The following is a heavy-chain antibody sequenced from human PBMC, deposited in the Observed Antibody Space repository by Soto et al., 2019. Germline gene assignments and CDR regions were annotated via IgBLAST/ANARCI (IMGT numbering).Heavy chain of an antibody. J-gene: IGHJ4*02. CDR1: GGSIDDYY. Sequence: LSLTCSVSGGSIDDYYWSWIRQPPGKGLEWVAFIYHSGGTDYSPSLQSRVSLSVDTSKNQFSLRLTSVTAADTAVYYCARVRVDADDLFYFDSWGEGTLVTVSS. CDR3: ARVRVDADDLFYFDS. V-gene: IGHV4-59*01. D-gene: IGHD3-3*01. CDR2: IYHSGGT.